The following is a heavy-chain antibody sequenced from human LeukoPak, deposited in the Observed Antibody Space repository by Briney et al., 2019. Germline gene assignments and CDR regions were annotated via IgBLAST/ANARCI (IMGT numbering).Heavy chain of an antibody. CDR3: ARDTDTDDYVWGSYRHFDY. D-gene: IGHD3-16*02. V-gene: IGHV1-69*13. J-gene: IGHJ4*02. CDR2: IIPIFGTA. Sequence: ASVKVSCKASGGTFSSYAISWVRQAPGQGLEWMGGIIPIFGTANYAQKFQGRVTITADESTSTAYMELSSLRSEDTAVYYCARDTDTDDYVWGSYRHFDYWGQGTLVAVSS. CDR1: GGTFSSYA.